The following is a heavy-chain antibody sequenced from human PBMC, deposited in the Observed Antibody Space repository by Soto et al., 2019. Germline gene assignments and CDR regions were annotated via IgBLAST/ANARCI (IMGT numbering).Heavy chain of an antibody. CDR2: IIPIFGTA. V-gene: IGHV1-69*13. D-gene: IGHD3-22*01. J-gene: IGHJ6*02. CDR1: GGTFSSYA. Sequence: ASVKVSCKASGGTFSSYAISWVRQAPGQGLEWMGGIIPIFGTANYAQKFQGRVTITADESTSTAYMELSSLRSEDTAVYYCARGSSGYYYEEGYYYGMDVWGQGTTVTVSS. CDR3: ARGSSGYYYEEGYYYGMDV.